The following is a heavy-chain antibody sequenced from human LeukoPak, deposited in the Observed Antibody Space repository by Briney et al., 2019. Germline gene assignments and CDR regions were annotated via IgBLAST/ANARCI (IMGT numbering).Heavy chain of an antibody. Sequence: GGSLRLSCAASGFTFSSYSMNWVRQAPGKGLEWVSYISSSSSTIYYADSVKGRFTISRDNAKNSLYLQMNSLRAEDTALYYCARDFGVCSSTSCYFSPAYWGQGTLVTVSS. CDR3: ARDFGVCSSTSCYFSPAY. J-gene: IGHJ4*02. CDR2: ISSSSSTI. V-gene: IGHV3-48*04. CDR1: GFTFSSYS. D-gene: IGHD2-2*01.